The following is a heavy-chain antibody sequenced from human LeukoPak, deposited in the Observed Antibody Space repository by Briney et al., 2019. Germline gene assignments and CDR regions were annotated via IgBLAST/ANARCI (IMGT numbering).Heavy chain of an antibody. D-gene: IGHD2-2*01. J-gene: IGHJ5*02. CDR3: ARGRVPAAMVGWFNP. CDR2: IYYSGGT. V-gene: IGHV4-30-4*01. Sequence: PSQTLSLTCTVSGDSISSGDYYWSWIRQPPGKGLEWIGFIYYSGGTSYNPSLKSRLTISVDTSENQFSLKLNSVTAADTAVYYCARGRVPAAMVGWFNPWGQETLVTVSS. CDR1: GDSISSGDYY.